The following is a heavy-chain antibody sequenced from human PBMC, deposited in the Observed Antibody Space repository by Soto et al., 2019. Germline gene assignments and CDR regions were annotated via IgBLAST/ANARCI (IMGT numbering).Heavy chain of an antibody. CDR3: ARDRGMVTAYLHAFDI. J-gene: IGHJ3*02. D-gene: IGHD2-21*02. CDR1: GGSISSGGYY. CDR2: IYYSGST. V-gene: IGHV4-31*03. Sequence: SETLSLTCTVSGGSISSGGYYWSWIRQHPGKGLEWIGYIYYSGSTYYNPSLKSRVTISVDTSKNQFSLKLSSVTAADTAVYYCARDRGMVTAYLHAFDIWGQGTMVTVSS.